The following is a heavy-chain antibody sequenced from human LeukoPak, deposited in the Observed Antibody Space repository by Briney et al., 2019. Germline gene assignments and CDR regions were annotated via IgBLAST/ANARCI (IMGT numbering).Heavy chain of an antibody. Sequence: GGSLRLSCASSGFTFSSYGMSWVRQAPGKGLEWVSTISGSGGSTYYADSVRGRFTISRDNSKNTLYVQMRSLRAEDTAVYYCAKDVLFVLVTGDDAFDLWGQGTMVTVSS. D-gene: IGHD2-21*02. CDR2: ISGSGGST. J-gene: IGHJ3*01. CDR1: GFTFSSYG. CDR3: AKDVLFVLVTGDDAFDL. V-gene: IGHV3-23*01.